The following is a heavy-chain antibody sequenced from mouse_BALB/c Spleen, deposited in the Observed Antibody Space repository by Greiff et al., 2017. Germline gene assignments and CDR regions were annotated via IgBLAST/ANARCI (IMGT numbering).Heavy chain of an antibody. V-gene: IGHV3-2*02. D-gene: IGHD4-1*01. CDR2: ISYSGST. CDR1: GYSITSDYA. Sequence: EVKLMESGPGLVKPSQSLSLTYTVTGYSITSDYAWNWIRQFPGNKLEWMGYISYSGSTSYNPSLKSRISITRDTSKNQFFLQLNSVTTEDTATYYCARMLTGTGGFAYWGQGTLVTVSA. J-gene: IGHJ3*01. CDR3: ARMLTGTGGFAY.